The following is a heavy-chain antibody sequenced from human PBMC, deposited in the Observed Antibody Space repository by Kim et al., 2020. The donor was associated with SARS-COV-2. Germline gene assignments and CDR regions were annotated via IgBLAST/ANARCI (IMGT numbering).Heavy chain of an antibody. CDR3: ARGYCSSTSCASGY. V-gene: IGHV1-3*01. J-gene: IGHJ4*02. D-gene: IGHD2-2*01. CDR1: GYTFTSYA. CDR2: INAGNGNT. Sequence: ASVKVSCKASGYTFTSYAMHWVRQAPGQRLAWMGWINAGNGNTKYSQKFQGRVTITRDTSASTAYMELSSLRSEDTAVYYCARGYCSSTSCASGYWGQGTLVTVSS.